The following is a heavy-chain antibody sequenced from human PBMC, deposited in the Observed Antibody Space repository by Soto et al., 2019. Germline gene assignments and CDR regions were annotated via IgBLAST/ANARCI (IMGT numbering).Heavy chain of an antibody. CDR2: ISGSGGST. J-gene: IGHJ6*02. CDR1: GFTFSSYA. CDR3: AKGSLYYYDSSGYYSDHYYYYGMDV. Sequence: EVQLLESGGGLVQPGGSLRLSCAASGFTFSSYAMSWVRQAPGKGLEWVSAISGSGGSTYYADSVKGRFTISRDNSKNTLYLQMNSLRAEDTAVYYCAKGSLYYYDSSGYYSDHYYYYGMDVWGQGTTVTVSS. V-gene: IGHV3-23*01. D-gene: IGHD3-22*01.